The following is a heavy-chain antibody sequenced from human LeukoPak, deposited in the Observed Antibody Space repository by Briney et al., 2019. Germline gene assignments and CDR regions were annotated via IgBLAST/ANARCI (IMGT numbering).Heavy chain of an antibody. J-gene: IGHJ4*02. D-gene: IGHD3-9*01. CDR3: ARDPPYDILTGYSDY. Sequence: ASVKVSCKASGYTFTSYYMHWVRQAPGQGLEWMGIINPSGGSTSYAQKFQGRVTMTRDTSTSTVYMELSSLRSEDTAVYYCARDPPYDILTGYSDYWGQGTLVTVSS. V-gene: IGHV1-46*01. CDR1: GYTFTSYY. CDR2: INPSGGST.